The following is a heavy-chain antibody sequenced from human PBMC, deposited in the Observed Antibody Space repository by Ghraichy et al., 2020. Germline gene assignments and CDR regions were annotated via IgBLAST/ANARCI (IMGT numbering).Heavy chain of an antibody. CDR3: TGAAGGVDY. CDR1: GGSISSSSYY. Sequence: SQTPSLTCTVSGGSISSSSYYWGWIRQPPGKGLEWIGSIYYSGSTYYNPSLKSRVTISVDTSKNQFSLKLSSVTAADTAVYYCTGAAGGVDYWGQGTLVTVSS. V-gene: IGHV4-39*05. D-gene: IGHD6-13*01. J-gene: IGHJ4*02. CDR2: IYYSGST.